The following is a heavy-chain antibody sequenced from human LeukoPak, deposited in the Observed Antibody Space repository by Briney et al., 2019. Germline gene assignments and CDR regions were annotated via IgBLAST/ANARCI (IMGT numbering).Heavy chain of an antibody. D-gene: IGHD2/OR15-2a*01. Sequence: PSETLSLTCTVSGGSISSGGYYWSWIRQHPGKGLEWIGYIYYSGSTYYNPSLKSRVTISVDTSKNQFSLKLSSVTAADTAVYYCARALPELYGMFDPWGQGTLVTVSS. CDR1: GGSISSGGYY. J-gene: IGHJ5*02. CDR3: ARALPELYGMFDP. CDR2: IYYSGST. V-gene: IGHV4-31*03.